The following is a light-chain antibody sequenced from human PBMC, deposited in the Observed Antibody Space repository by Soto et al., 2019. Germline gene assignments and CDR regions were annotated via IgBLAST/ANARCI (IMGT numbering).Light chain of an antibody. CDR1: TSNIGHNY. J-gene: IGLJ3*02. CDR3: ATWDTNLRAV. Sequence: QSVLTQPPSVSAAPGQTVTISCPGGTSNIGHNYVSWYQQLPGTAPKLLLYGNDKRPSGIPDRFSGSKSGTSATLAITGLQTGDEADYYFATWDTNLRAVFGGGTKLTVL. V-gene: IGLV1-51*01. CDR2: GND.